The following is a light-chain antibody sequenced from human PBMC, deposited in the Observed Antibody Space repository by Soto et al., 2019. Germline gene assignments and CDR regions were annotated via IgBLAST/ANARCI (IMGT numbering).Light chain of an antibody. CDR1: QSVSSN. J-gene: IGKJ1*01. Sequence: EIVMTQSPATLSVSPGERATLSCRASQSVSSNLAWYQQKPDQAPRLLISGASTRATGIPARFSGSGSGTEFTLTIGSLQYEDFAVYYCQQYNNWPPWTFGQGTKVEIK. CDR2: GAS. CDR3: QQYNNWPPWT. V-gene: IGKV3-15*01.